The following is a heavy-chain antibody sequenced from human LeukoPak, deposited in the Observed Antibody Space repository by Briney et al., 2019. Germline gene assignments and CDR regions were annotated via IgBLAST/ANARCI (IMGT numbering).Heavy chain of an antibody. CDR1: GFTFSSCA. V-gene: IGHV3-23*01. Sequence: GGSLRLSCAASGFTFSSCAMGWVRQAPGKGLEWVSAISDTGGSTFYADSVRGRFTISRDNSMNTLYLQMNSLRAEDTAVYYCAKVLKWSVFDYWGQGTLVTVSS. CDR2: ISDTGGST. CDR3: AKVLKWSVFDY. J-gene: IGHJ4*02. D-gene: IGHD2-8*01.